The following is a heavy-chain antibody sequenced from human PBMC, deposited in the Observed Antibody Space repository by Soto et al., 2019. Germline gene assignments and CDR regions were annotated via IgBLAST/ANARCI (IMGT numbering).Heavy chain of an antibody. J-gene: IGHJ4*02. CDR1: GGCISRWWSY. CDR3: ARVFRSGDFDY. D-gene: IGHD3-3*01. V-gene: IGHV4-30-2*01. Sequence: IRSLDCPVWGGCISRWWSYRYWKRQPPGKGLEWIGYIYHSGSTYYNPSLKSRVTISVDRSKNQFSLKLSSVTAADTAVYYCARVFRSGDFDYWGQGTLVTVSS. CDR2: IYHSGST.